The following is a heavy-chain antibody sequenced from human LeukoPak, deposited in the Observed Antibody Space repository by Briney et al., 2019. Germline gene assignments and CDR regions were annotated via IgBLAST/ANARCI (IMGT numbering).Heavy chain of an antibody. Sequence: GGSLRLSCAASGFTYSNYAMAWVRQAPGRGLERVSGISGAGTSTFYPDSVKGRFTISRDNSKNTVFLQMNSLRADDTAVYYCAIAKGPVDIVVAATGVFGYWGQGTLVTVSS. V-gene: IGHV3-23*01. CDR3: AIAKGPVDIVVAATGVFGY. D-gene: IGHD6-19*01. CDR1: GFTYSNYA. CDR2: ISGAGTST. J-gene: IGHJ4*02.